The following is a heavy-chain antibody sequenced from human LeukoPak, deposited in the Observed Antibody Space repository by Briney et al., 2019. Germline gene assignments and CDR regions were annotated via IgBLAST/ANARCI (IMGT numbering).Heavy chain of an antibody. CDR3: ARANTIFGHFDY. D-gene: IGHD3-3*01. J-gene: IGHJ4*02. V-gene: IGHV4-39*07. CDR2: IYYSGST. CDR1: GGSVSGSYYY. Sequence: SETLSLTCALSGGSVSGSYYYWGWIRQPPGKGLEWIGSIYYSGSTYYNPSLRSRVIISLDTSKNQFSLKLSSVTAADTAVYYCARANTIFGHFDYWGRGTLVTVSS.